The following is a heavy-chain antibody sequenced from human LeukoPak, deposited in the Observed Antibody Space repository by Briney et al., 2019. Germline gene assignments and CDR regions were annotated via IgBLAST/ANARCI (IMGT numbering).Heavy chain of an antibody. D-gene: IGHD4-17*01. V-gene: IGHV1-18*01. Sequence: ASVKVTCKASGYTFTSYGISWVRQPPGQGLEWMGWISAYNGDTNYAQILQGRVTMTTDASTSTAYMELRSLRSDDTAVYYRARVFYGDYNWFDPWGQGTLVTVSS. J-gene: IGHJ5*02. CDR3: ARVFYGDYNWFDP. CDR2: ISAYNGDT. CDR1: GYTFTSYG.